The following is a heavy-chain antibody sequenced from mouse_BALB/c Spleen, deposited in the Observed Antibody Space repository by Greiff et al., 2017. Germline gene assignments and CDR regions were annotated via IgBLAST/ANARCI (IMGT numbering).Heavy chain of an antibody. CDR2: ISCYNGAT. Sequence: LVKTGASVKISCKASGYSFTGYYMHWVKQSHGKSLEWIGYISCYNGATSYNQKFKGKATFTVDTSSSTAYMQFNSLTSEDSAVYYCARDYYGSRNYAMDYWGQGTSVTVSS. J-gene: IGHJ4*01. CDR3: ARDYYGSRNYAMDY. V-gene: IGHV1S34*01. CDR1: GYSFTGYY. D-gene: IGHD1-1*01.